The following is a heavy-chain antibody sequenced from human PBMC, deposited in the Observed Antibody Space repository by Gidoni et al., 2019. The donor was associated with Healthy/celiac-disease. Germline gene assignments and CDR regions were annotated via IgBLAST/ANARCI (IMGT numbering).Heavy chain of an antibody. J-gene: IGHJ3*02. CDR3: ARRGEPYYDSSGYYMDDAFDI. CDR1: GYSFTSYW. Sequence: EVQLVQSGAEVKKPGESLKISCKGSGYSFTSYWIGWVRQMPGKGLEWMGIIYPGGSDTGYSPAFQGQVTISADKSISTAYLQWSSLKASDTAMYYCARRGEPYYDSSGYYMDDAFDIWGQGTMVTVSS. D-gene: IGHD3-22*01. CDR2: IYPGGSDT. V-gene: IGHV5-51*01.